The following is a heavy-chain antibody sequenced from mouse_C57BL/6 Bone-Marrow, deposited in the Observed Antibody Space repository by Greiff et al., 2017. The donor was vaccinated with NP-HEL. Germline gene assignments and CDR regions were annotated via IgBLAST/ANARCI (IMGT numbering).Heavy chain of an antibody. V-gene: IGHV1-64*01. D-gene: IGHD3-3*01. CDR2: IHPNSGST. J-gene: IGHJ3*01. CDR1: GYTFTSYW. CDR3: SIGDCVAWFAY. Sequence: QVQLQQPGAELVKPGASVKLSCKASGYTFTSYWMHWVKQRPGQGLEWIGMIHPNSGSTNYNEKFKSKATLTVDKSSSTAYMQLSSLTSEDSAVYYCSIGDCVAWFAYWGQGTLVTVSA.